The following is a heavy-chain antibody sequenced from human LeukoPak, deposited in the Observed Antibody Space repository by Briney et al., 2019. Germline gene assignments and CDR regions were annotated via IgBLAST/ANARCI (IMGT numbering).Heavy chain of an antibody. Sequence: PGGSLRLSCAASGFTLSSYAMHWVRQAPGKGLEYVSAISSNGGSTYYANSVKGRFTISRDNSKNTLYLQMVSLRAEDMAVYYCARGGYLPYFDYWGQGTLVTVSS. CDR2: ISSNGGST. J-gene: IGHJ4*02. CDR1: GFTLSSYA. V-gene: IGHV3-64*01. CDR3: ARGGYLPYFDY. D-gene: IGHD1-26*01.